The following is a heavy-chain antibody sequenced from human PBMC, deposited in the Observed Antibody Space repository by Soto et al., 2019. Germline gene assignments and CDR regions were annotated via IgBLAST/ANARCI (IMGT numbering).Heavy chain of an antibody. J-gene: IGHJ4*02. CDR3: ASSYGDYGGHFDY. CDR1: GGSMSSYY. Sequence: SETLSLTCTVSGGSMSSYYWSWIRQPPGKGLEWIGYIYYSGSTIYNPSLKSRVTISVDTSKNQFSLKLSSVTAADTAVYYCASSYGDYGGHFDYWGQGTLVTVSS. V-gene: IGHV4-59*01. CDR2: IYYSGST. D-gene: IGHD4-17*01.